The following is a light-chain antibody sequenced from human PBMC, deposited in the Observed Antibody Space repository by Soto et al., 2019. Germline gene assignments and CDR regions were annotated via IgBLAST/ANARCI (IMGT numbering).Light chain of an antibody. Sequence: QSALTQPPSVSGAPGQRVTISCTGSSSNIGAGYDVHWYQQLPGTAPKLLIYANSIRPSGVPDRFSGSKSGTSASLAITGLQAEDEADYYCQSYDSSLSGSVFGGGTKLTVL. J-gene: IGLJ3*02. V-gene: IGLV1-40*01. CDR1: SSNIGAGYD. CDR2: ANS. CDR3: QSYDSSLSGSV.